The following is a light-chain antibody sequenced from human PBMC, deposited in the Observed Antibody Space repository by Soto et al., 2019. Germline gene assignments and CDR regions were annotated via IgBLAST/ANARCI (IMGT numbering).Light chain of an antibody. CDR2: DVT. V-gene: IGLV2-14*03. CDR3: ASLTTTNFV. Sequence: QSALTQPASVSGSPGQSITISCTGTSSDVGAYNLVSWYQHLPDKAPKLIISDVTNRPSGVSDRFSGSKSGNTASLTISGLQAEDEADYYCASLTTTNFVFGSGTKLTVL. J-gene: IGLJ1*01. CDR1: SSDVGAYNL.